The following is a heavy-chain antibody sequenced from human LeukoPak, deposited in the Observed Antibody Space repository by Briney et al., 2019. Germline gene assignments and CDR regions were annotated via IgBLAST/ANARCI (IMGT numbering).Heavy chain of an antibody. CDR2: IYYSGST. V-gene: IGHV4-59*01. Sequence: SETLSLTCTVSGGSISSYYWSWIRQPPGKGLEWIGYIYYSGSTNYNPSLKSRVTISVDTSKNQFSLKLSSVTAADTAVYYCARVNRGDDFWSGYYVYYFDYWGQGTLVTVSS. J-gene: IGHJ4*02. D-gene: IGHD3-3*01. CDR1: GGSISSYY. CDR3: ARVNRGDDFWSGYYVYYFDY.